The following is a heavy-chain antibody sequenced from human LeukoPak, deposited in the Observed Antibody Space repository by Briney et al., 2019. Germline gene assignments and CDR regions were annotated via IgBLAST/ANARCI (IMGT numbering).Heavy chain of an antibody. D-gene: IGHD2-8*01. CDR2: INPNSGGT. J-gene: IGHJ5*02. CDR1: GYTSTGYY. V-gene: IGHV1-2*02. Sequence: ASVKVSCKASGYTSTGYYMHWVRQAPGQGLEWMGWINPNSGGTNYAQKFQGRVTMTRDTSISTAYMELSSVTAADTAVYYCARDLVHHRLLATNYNWFDPWGQGTLVTVSS. CDR3: ARDLVHHRLLATNYNWFDP.